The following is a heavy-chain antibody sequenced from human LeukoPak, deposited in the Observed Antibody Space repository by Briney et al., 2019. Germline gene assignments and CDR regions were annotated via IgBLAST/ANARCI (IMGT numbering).Heavy chain of an antibody. J-gene: IGHJ4*02. CDR1: GVSISSYY. CDR2: MYTSGST. V-gene: IGHV4-4*07. D-gene: IGHD6-6*01. Sequence: SETLSLTCTVSGVSISSYYWSWIRQPAGKGLEWIGRMYTSGSTHYNPSLKSRVTISVDKSKNQFSLKLSSVTAADTAVYYCARDRDSTSSRFDYWGQGTLVTVSS. CDR3: ARDRDSTSSRFDY.